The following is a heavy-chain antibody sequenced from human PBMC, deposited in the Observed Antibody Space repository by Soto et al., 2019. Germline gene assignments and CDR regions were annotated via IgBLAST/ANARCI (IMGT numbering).Heavy chain of an antibody. CDR2: INHSGST. Sequence: SETLSLTCAVYGGSFSGYYLSWIRQPPGKGLEWIGEINHSGSTNYNPSLKSRVTISVDTSKNQFSLKLSSVTAADTAVYYCARGLQQLPSGGMDVWGQGTTVTVSS. V-gene: IGHV4-34*01. CDR1: GGSFSGYY. J-gene: IGHJ6*02. D-gene: IGHD6-13*01. CDR3: ARGLQQLPSGGMDV.